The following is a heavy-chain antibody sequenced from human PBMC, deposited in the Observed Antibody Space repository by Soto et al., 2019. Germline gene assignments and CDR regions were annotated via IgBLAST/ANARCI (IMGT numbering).Heavy chain of an antibody. CDR3: AKGRRWELTVYFDY. CDR1: GFTFSSYG. CDR2: ISYDGSNK. Sequence: PGGSLRLSCAASGFTFSSYGMHWVRQAPGKGLEWVAVISYDGSNKYYADSVKGRFTISRDNSKNTLYLQMNSLRAEDTAVYYCAKGRRWELTVYFDYWGQGTLVTVSS. V-gene: IGHV3-30*18. J-gene: IGHJ4*02. D-gene: IGHD1-26*01.